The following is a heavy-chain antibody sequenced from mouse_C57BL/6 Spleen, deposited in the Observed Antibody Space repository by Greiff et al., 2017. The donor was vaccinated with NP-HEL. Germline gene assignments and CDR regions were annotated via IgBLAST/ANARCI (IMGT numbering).Heavy chain of an antibody. CDR2: IYPRSGNT. CDR1: GYTFTSYG. V-gene: IGHV1-81*01. D-gene: IGHD3-2*02. CDR3: ARGEEQLRPIFDY. J-gene: IGHJ2*01. Sequence: QVQLKESGAELARPGASVKLSCKASGYTFTSYGISWVKQRTGQGLEWIGEIYPRSGNTYYNEKFKGKATLTADKSSSTAYMELRSLTSEDSAVYFWARGEEQLRPIFDYWGQGTTLTVSS.